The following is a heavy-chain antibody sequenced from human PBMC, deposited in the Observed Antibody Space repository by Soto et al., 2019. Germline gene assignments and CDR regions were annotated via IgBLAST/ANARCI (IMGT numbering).Heavy chain of an antibody. D-gene: IGHD6-6*01. CDR3: ARGAAARLGPQSYGMDV. CDR2: TNPNSGGT. CDR1: GYTFTGYY. Sequence: QVQLVQSGAEVKKPGASVKVSCKASGYTFTGYYMHWVRQAPGQGREWMGWTNPNSGGTNYAQKFQGRFTMTRDTSISTAYLELSRLRSDDTAVYYCARGAAARLGPQSYGMDVWGQGTTVTVSS. J-gene: IGHJ6*02. V-gene: IGHV1-2*02.